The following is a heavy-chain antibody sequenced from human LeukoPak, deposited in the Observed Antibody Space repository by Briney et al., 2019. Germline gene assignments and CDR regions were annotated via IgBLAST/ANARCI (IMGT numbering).Heavy chain of an antibody. CDR1: GASISSGDFS. J-gene: IGHJ4*02. CDR2: IYPSGNT. CDR3: ARSSGSYYPYEYYFNY. Sequence: SETLSLTCAVSGASISSGDFSWSWIRQPPGKGLEWIGYIYPSGNTYYNPSLESRIIISLERSKNQFSLKLTSVTAADTAVYYCARSSGSYYPYEYYFNYWGRGTLVTVSS. D-gene: IGHD1-26*01. V-gene: IGHV4-30-2*01.